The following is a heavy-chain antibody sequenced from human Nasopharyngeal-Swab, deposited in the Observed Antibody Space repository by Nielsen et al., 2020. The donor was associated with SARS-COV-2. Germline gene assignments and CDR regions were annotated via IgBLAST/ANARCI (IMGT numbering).Heavy chain of an antibody. CDR3: ARVEGYYYYYMDV. Sequence: LSLTCAASGFTFSSYWMSWVRQAPGKGLEWVANIKQDGSEKYYVDSVKGRFTISRDNAKNSLYLQMNSLRAEDTAVYYCARVEGYYYYYMDVWGKGTTVTVSS. V-gene: IGHV3-7*01. J-gene: IGHJ6*03. CDR2: IKQDGSEK. CDR1: GFTFSSYW.